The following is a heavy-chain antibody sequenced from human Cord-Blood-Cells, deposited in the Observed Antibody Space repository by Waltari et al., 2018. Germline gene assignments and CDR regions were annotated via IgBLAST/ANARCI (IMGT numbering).Heavy chain of an antibody. V-gene: IGHV3-15*01. Sequence: EVQLVESGGGLVKPGGSLRLSCAASGFTFSNAWMSWVRQAPGKGLEWVGRIKSKTDGGTTDYAAPVKGRFTISRDDSKNTLYLQMNSLKTEDTAVYYCTTGLDWGIAARHNFDYWGQGTLVTVSS. CDR1: GFTFSNAW. CDR3: TTGLDWGIAARHNFDY. CDR2: IKSKTDGGTT. D-gene: IGHD6-6*01. J-gene: IGHJ4*02.